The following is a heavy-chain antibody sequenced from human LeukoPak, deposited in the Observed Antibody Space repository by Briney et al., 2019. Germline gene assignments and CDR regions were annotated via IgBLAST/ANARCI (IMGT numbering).Heavy chain of an antibody. J-gene: IGHJ3*02. V-gene: IGHV3-30*04. CDR3: ARTPWRSSGWYWDDAFDI. D-gene: IGHD6-19*01. CDR1: GFTFSGYA. Sequence: GGSLRLSCGASGFTFSGYAMHWVRQAPGKGLEWVAVISYDGSNKYYADSVEGRFTISRDNSKNTLYLQMNSLRAEDTAVYYCARTPWRSSGWYWDDAFDIWGQGTMVTVSS. CDR2: ISYDGSNK.